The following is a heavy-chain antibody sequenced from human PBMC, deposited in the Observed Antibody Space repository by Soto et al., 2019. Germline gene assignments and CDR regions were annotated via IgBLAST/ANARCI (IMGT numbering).Heavy chain of an antibody. D-gene: IGHD3-22*01. CDR1: GGSISSYY. J-gene: IGHJ3*02. CDR2: IYYSGST. Sequence: PSETLCLTCTVSGGSISSYYWSWIRQPPGKGLEWIGYIYYSGSTNYNPSLKRRVTISVDTSKNQFSLKLSSVTAADTAVYYCARGFHYYDSSGYYSDAFDIWGQGTMVTVSS. CDR3: ARGFHYYDSSGYYSDAFDI. V-gene: IGHV4-59*01.